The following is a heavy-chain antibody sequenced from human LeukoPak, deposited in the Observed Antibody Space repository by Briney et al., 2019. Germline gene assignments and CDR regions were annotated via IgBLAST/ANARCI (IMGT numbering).Heavy chain of an antibody. D-gene: IGHD3-16*01. CDR2: IKFDGSDK. V-gene: IGHV3-7*01. Sequence: PGGSLRLSCAASGFTFSNYWMNWVRQAPGKGLEWVANIKFDGSDKYYVDSVKGRFTISRDNAKNSLYLQMNSLRVEDTAVYYCAGGGPDYWGQGTLVTVSS. J-gene: IGHJ4*02. CDR1: GFTFSNYW. CDR3: AGGGPDY.